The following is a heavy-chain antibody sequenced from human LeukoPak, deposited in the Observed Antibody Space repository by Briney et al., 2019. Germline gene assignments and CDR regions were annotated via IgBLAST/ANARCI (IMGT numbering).Heavy chain of an antibody. CDR3: ARDGGYSSGWYFYDY. CDR2: IYTSGST. V-gene: IGHV4-61*02. D-gene: IGHD6-19*01. Sequence: SETLSLTCTVSGGSISSGSYYWSWIRQPAGKGLEWIGRIYTSGSTNYNPSLKSRVTISVDTSKNQFSLKLSSVTAADTAVYYCARDGGYSSGWYFYDYWGQGTLVTVSS. J-gene: IGHJ4*02. CDR1: GGSISSGSYY.